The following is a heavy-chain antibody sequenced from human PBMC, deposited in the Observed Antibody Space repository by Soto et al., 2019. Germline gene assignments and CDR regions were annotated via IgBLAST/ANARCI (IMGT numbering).Heavy chain of an antibody. J-gene: IGHJ4*02. V-gene: IGHV3-48*01. CDR3: ASASSSWNGARRFDY. CDR1: GFTFSSYS. Sequence: EVQLVESGGGLVQPGGSLRLSCAASGFTFSSYSMNWVRQAPGKGLEWVSYISSSSSTIYYADSVKGRFTISRDNAKNSLYLQMNSLRAEDTAVYYCASASSSWNGARRFDYWGQGTLVTVSS. D-gene: IGHD6-13*01. CDR2: ISSSSSTI.